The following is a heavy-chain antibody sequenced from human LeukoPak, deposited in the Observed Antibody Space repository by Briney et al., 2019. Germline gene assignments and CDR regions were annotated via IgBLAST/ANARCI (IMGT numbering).Heavy chain of an antibody. D-gene: IGHD3-22*01. J-gene: IGHJ4*02. CDR1: GGSFSGYY. V-gene: IGHV4-34*01. CDR2: INHSGST. Sequence: SETLSLTCAVYGGSFSGYYWSWIRQPPGKGLEWIGEINHSGSTNYNPSLKSRVTISVDTSKNQFSLKLSSVTAADTGVYYCARGYYYDSSGYPIWGQGTLVTVSS. CDR3: ARGYYYDSSGYPI.